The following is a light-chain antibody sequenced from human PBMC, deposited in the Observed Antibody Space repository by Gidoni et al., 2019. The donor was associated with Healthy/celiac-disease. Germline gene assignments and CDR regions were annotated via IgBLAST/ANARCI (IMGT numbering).Light chain of an antibody. V-gene: IGKV1-39*01. CDR1: QSISSY. J-gene: IGKJ2*01. Sequence: DIQLTHSPSSLSASVGDRVTITCRASQSISSYLNWYQQKPGKAPKLLIYAASRLQSRVPSRFSGSGSGTDFTLTISSLQPEDFATYYCQQSYSTPYTFGQGTKLEIK. CDR3: QQSYSTPYT. CDR2: AAS.